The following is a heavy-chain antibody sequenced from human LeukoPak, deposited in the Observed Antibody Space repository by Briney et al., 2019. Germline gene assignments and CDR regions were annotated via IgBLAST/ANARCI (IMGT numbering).Heavy chain of an antibody. D-gene: IGHD3-3*01. CDR2: IKQDGSEK. V-gene: IGHV3-7*01. Sequence: GGSLRLSCAASGFTFSSYWMSWVRQAPGKGLEWVANIKQDGSEKYYVDSVKGRFTTSRDNAKNSLYLQMNSLRAEDTAVYSCARLEHYDFWSGYYPNWFDPWGQGTLVTVSS. J-gene: IGHJ5*02. CDR3: ARLEHYDFWSGYYPNWFDP. CDR1: GFTFSSYW.